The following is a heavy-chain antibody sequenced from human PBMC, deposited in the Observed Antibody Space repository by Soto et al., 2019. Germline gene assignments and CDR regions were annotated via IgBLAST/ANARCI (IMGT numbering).Heavy chain of an antibody. CDR3: SRVGYCSGGSCYRNWFDP. CDR1: GGTFNSYA. V-gene: IGHV1-69*13. CDR2: IIPIFGTA. D-gene: IGHD2-15*01. J-gene: IGHJ5*02. Sequence: SVKVSCKASGGTFNSYAISWVRQAPGQGLEWMGGIIPIFGTANYAQKFQGRVTITADESTSTAYMELSSLRSEDTAVYYCSRVGYCSGGSCYRNWFDPWGQGTLVTVSS.